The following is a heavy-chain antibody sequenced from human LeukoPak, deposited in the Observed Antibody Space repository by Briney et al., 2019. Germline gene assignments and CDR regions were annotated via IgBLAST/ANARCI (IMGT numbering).Heavy chain of an antibody. CDR3: ARRALRYCSSTSCPAQYYGVDV. Sequence: PGGSLRLSCAASGFIFSSYWMSWVRQAPGKGLEWVANIKEDGSEKYYVDSVKGRFTTSRDNAKNSLYLQTNSLRAEDTAVYHCARRALRYCSSTSCPAQYYGVDVWGKGTTVTVSS. V-gene: IGHV3-7*03. CDR2: IKEDGSEK. CDR1: GFIFSSYW. J-gene: IGHJ6*04. D-gene: IGHD2-2*01.